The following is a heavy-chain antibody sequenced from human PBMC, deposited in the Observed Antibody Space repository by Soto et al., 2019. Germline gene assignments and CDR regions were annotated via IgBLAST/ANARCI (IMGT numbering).Heavy chain of an antibody. CDR1: GYTFTIYC. Sequence: AASVKVSCKASGYTFTIYCIRQVRQAPGQGLEWMGWISAYNGNTNYAQKLQGRVTMTTDTSTSTAYLELRSLRSDDTAVYYCATLIAAAGPTAGAFDLWGQGTLVTVS. CDR2: ISAYNGNT. CDR3: ATLIAAAGPTAGAFDL. J-gene: IGHJ3*01. V-gene: IGHV1-18*04. D-gene: IGHD6-13*01.